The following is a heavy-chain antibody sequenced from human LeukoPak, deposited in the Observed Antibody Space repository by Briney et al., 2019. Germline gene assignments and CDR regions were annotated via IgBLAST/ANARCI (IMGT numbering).Heavy chain of an antibody. D-gene: IGHD3-22*01. CDR1: GYTFTSYA. V-gene: IGHV1-18*01. J-gene: IGHJ4*02. Sequence: ASVKVSCKASGYTFTSYAMNWVRQAPGQGLEWMGWISAYNGNTNNAQKLQGRVTMTTDTYTSKAYMELRSLRSDDTVVYYCARVYYDSSGDSSDYWGQGTLVTVSS. CDR2: ISAYNGNT. CDR3: ARVYYDSSGDSSDY.